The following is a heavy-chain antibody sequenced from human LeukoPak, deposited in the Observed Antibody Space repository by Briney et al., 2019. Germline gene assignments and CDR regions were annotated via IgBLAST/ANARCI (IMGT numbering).Heavy chain of an antibody. CDR2: ISCNGSNK. Sequence: QPGGSLRLSCAASGFTFSSYAMHWVRQAPGKGLEWVAVISCNGSNKYYADSVKGRFTISRDNSKNTLYLQMNSLRAEDTAVYYCARGRVGDSSGWYVPRPFDYWGQGTLATVSS. V-gene: IGHV3-30-3*01. D-gene: IGHD6-19*01. CDR1: GFTFSSYA. CDR3: ARGRVGDSSGWYVPRPFDY. J-gene: IGHJ4*02.